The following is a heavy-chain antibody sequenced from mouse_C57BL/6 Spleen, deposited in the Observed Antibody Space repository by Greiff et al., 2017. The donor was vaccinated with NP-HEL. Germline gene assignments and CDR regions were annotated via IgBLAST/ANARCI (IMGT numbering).Heavy chain of an antibody. CDR2: IYPGDGDT. CDR1: GYAFSSSW. J-gene: IGHJ2*01. Sequence: VKLKQSGPELVKPGASVKISCKASGYAFSSSWMNWVKQRPGKGLEWIGRIYPGDGDTNYNGKFKGKATLTADKSSSTAYMQLSSLTSEDSAVYFCAREGNYYGSRDYWGQGTTLTVSS. D-gene: IGHD1-1*01. CDR3: AREGNYYGSRDY. V-gene: IGHV1-82*01.